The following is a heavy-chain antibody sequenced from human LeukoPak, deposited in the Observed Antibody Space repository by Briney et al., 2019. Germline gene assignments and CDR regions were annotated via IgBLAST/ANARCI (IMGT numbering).Heavy chain of an antibody. CDR1: RGTFSTYA. CDR3: ASHHSTGNNWFDP. Sequence: SVKVSCKASRGTFSTYAISWVRQAPGQNLEWMGRIIPILDVTNYAQKFQGRVSITADKSTSTAYMELRSLRSEDTAVYYCASHHSTGNNWFDPWGQGTLVTVSS. J-gene: IGHJ5*02. D-gene: IGHD6-19*01. CDR2: IIPILDVT. V-gene: IGHV1-69*04.